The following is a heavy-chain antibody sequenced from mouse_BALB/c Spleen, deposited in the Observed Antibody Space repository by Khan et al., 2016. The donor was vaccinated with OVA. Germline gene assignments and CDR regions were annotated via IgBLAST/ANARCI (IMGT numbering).Heavy chain of an antibody. J-gene: IGHJ1*01. Sequence: QIQLVQSGPELKKPGETVKISCKASGYTFTDYSMHWVKQAPGKGLKWMGWINTETGEPTYADDFKGRFAFSLDTSASTAYLQINNLKNEDTATYVCAGRKHWYFDVWGAGTTVTVSS. CDR3: AGRKHWYFDV. V-gene: IGHV9-2-1*01. CDR1: GYTFTDYS. CDR2: INTETGEP.